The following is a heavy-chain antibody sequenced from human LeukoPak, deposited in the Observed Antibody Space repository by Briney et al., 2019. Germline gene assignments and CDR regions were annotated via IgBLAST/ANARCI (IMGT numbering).Heavy chain of an antibody. Sequence: SETLSLTCAVYGGPFSGYYWSWIRQPPGKGLEWIGEINHSGSANYNPSLKGRVTISVDTSKNQFSLILRSVTAADTAVYYCARSLRGAAHHFDYWGQGTLVTVSS. CDR2: INHSGSA. CDR1: GGPFSGYY. D-gene: IGHD6-6*01. CDR3: ARSLRGAAHHFDY. J-gene: IGHJ4*02. V-gene: IGHV4-34*01.